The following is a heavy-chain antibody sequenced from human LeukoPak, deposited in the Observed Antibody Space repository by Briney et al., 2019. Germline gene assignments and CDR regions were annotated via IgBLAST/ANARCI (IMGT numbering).Heavy chain of an antibody. J-gene: IGHJ6*02. CDR3: ARGFRTPGPWLHYYYGMDV. CDR1: GGSISSGGYY. CDR2: IYYSGST. V-gene: IGHV4-31*03. Sequence: SETLSLTCTVSGGSISSGGYYWSWIRQHPGKGLEWIGYIYYSGSTYYNPSLKSRVIISVDTSKNQFSLKLSSVTAADTAVYYCARGFRTPGPWLHYYYGMDVWGQGTTVTVSS. D-gene: IGHD1-7*01.